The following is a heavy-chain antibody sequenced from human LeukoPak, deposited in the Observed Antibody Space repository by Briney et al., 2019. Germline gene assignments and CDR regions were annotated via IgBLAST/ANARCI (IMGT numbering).Heavy chain of an antibody. CDR2: IRYDVSNK. J-gene: IGHJ4*02. V-gene: IGHV3-30*02. CDR3: AKDSRRYYGSGTYSRRGYFAY. Sequence: GGSLRLSCAASGFTGSSYGMFWVRHAPGQGREWVAFIRYDVSNKYYADSVKGRFTISRDNSKKTLYLQMNSLRAEDTAVYYCAKDSRRYYGSGTYSRRGYFAYWGQGPLVTVSS. CDR1: GFTGSSYG. D-gene: IGHD3-10*01.